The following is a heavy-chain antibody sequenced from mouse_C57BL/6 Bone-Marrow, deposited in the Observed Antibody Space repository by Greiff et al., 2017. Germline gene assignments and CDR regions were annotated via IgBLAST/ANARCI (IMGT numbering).Heavy chain of an antibody. CDR2: IHPNSGST. J-gene: IGHJ4*01. Sequence: VQLQQPGAELVKPGASVKLSCKASGYTFTSYWMHWVKQRPGQGLEWIGMIHPNSGSTNYNEKFKSKATLPVDKSSSTAYMQLSSLTSEDSAVYYCARNGYYEMDYWGQGTSVTVSS. V-gene: IGHV1-64*01. CDR3: ARNGYYEMDY. CDR1: GYTFTSYW.